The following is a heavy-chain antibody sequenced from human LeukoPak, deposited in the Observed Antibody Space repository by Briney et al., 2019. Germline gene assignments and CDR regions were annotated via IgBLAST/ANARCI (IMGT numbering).Heavy chain of an antibody. CDR2: ISSSSSYI. CDR3: ARVYSQLVHNEGYYFDY. V-gene: IGHV3-21*04. D-gene: IGHD6-6*01. J-gene: IGHJ4*02. Sequence: GGSLRLSCAASGFTFSSYSMYWVRQAPGKGLEWVSSISSSSSYIYYADSVKGRFTISRDNAKNSLYLQMNSLRAEDTAVYYCARVYSQLVHNEGYYFDYWGQGTLVTVSS. CDR1: GFTFSSYS.